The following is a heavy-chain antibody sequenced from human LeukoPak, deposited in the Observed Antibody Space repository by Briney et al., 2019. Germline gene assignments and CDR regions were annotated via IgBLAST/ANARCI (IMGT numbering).Heavy chain of an antibody. CDR2: ISAYNGNT. J-gene: IGHJ4*02. D-gene: IGHD2-2*01. V-gene: IGHV1-18*01. CDR3: ARPGFYCSSTSCSQFDY. CDR1: GYTFTSYG. Sequence: ASVKVSCKASGYTFTSYGISWVRQAPGQGLEWMGWISAYNGNTNYAQKLQGRVTMTTDTSTSTAYMELRSLRSDDTAVYYCARPGFYCSSTSCSQFDYWGQGTLVTVSS.